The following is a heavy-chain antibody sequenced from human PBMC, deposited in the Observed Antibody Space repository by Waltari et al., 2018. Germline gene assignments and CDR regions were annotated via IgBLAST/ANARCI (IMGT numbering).Heavy chain of an antibody. CDR2: IKQDGSEK. CDR3: ARDQGGITGTTDY. Sequence: EVQLVASGGGLVQPGGSLRLSCAASGFPCSSYCMSWVRQAPGKGLEWVANIKQDGSEKYYVDSVKGRFTISRDNAKNSLYLQMNSLRAEDTAVYYCARDQGGITGTTDYWGQGTLVTVSS. J-gene: IGHJ4*02. CDR1: GFPCSSYC. V-gene: IGHV3-7*01. D-gene: IGHD1-7*01.